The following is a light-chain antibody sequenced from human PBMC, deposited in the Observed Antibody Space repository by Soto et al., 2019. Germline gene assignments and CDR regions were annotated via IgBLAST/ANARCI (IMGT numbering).Light chain of an antibody. V-gene: IGKV3-20*01. CDR2: GAS. CDR3: QHYGNSPT. Sequence: EIVLTQSPGTLSLSPGDGATLSCRASQSVSSGYLAWYQQKPGQAPRLLIYGASRRSGGIPDRCSGSGSGTDFTLSISRLEPEDVAVYWCQHYGNSPTFGQGTRVQIK. CDR1: QSVSSGY. J-gene: IGKJ1*01.